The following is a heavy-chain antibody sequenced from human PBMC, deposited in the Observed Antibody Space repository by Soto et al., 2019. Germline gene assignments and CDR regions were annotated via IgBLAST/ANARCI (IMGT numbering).Heavy chain of an antibody. J-gene: IGHJ4*02. CDR1: GFSLSTSGVG. D-gene: IGHD6-13*01. CDR3: ARPPRGIAAFYFDY. Sequence: SGPTLVNPTQTLTLTCTFSGFSLSTSGVGVGWIRQPPGKALEWLALIYWNDDKRYSPSLKSRLTITKDTSKNQVVLTVTNMDPVDTATYYCARPPRGIAAFYFDYWGQGTLVTVSS. V-gene: IGHV2-5*01. CDR2: IYWNDDK.